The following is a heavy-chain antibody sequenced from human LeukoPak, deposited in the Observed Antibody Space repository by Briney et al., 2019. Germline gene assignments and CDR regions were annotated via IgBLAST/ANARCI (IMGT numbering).Heavy chain of an antibody. CDR1: GFTFSSYA. Sequence: PGGSLRLSCAASGFTFSSYAMHWVRQAPGKGLEWVAVISFDGSDEYYPDSVKVRFSISRDNSKNTLYLQMNNLRPEDTAVYYCASIGYSIGWYGDFDYWGQGTLVTVSS. J-gene: IGHJ4*02. CDR2: ISFDGSDE. D-gene: IGHD6-19*01. V-gene: IGHV3-30-3*01. CDR3: ASIGYSIGWYGDFDY.